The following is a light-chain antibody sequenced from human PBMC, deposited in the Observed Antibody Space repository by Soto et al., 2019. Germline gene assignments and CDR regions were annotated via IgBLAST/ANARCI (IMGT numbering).Light chain of an antibody. CDR2: NNN. CDR1: SSDIGSNT. V-gene: IGLV1-44*01. J-gene: IGLJ2*01. CDR3: AAWDDSLNAYVV. Sequence: QSVLTQPPSASGTPGQRVTISCSGTSSDIGSNTVNWYQQLPGTAPKLLIYNNNQRPSGVHDRFSGSKSGTSASLAISGLQSEDEADYYCAAWDDSLNAYVVFGGGTKLTVL.